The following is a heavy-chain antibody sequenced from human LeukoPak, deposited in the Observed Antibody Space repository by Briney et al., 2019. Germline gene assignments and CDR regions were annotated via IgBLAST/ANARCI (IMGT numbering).Heavy chain of an antibody. CDR2: ISSSSSTI. CDR1: GFTFSSYS. Sequence: PGGSLRLSCAASGFTFSSYSMNWVRQAPGKGLEWVSYISSSSSTIYYADSVKGRFTISRDNAKNSLYLQMNGLRAEDTAIYYCARVPRFREYAFDLWGQGTMVIVSS. CDR3: ARVPRFREYAFDL. V-gene: IGHV3-48*01. J-gene: IGHJ3*01. D-gene: IGHD2-21*01.